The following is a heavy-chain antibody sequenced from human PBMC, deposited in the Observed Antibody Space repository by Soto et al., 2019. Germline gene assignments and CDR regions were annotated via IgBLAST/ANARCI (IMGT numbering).Heavy chain of an antibody. J-gene: IGHJ4*02. CDR3: ARSGYDSSGYYEGPFDY. Sequence: PSETLPLTCTVSGGSISSYYRSWIRQPPGKGLEWIGYIYYSGSTNYNPSLKSRVTISVDTSKNQFSLKLSSVTAADTAVYYCARSGYDSSGYYEGPFDYWGQGTLVTVSS. V-gene: IGHV4-59*01. CDR1: GGSISSYY. CDR2: IYYSGST. D-gene: IGHD3-22*01.